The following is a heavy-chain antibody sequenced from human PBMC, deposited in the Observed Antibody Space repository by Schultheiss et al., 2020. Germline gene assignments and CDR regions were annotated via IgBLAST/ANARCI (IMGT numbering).Heavy chain of an antibody. V-gene: IGHV3-74*01. Sequence: GGSLRLSCAASGFTFSSYGMHWVRQAPGKGLEWVSRINSDGSSTSYADSVKGRFTISRDNAKNTLYLQMNSLRAEDTAVYYCARSLPIDAPQYYYDLTGAFDIWGQGTMVTVSS. CDR1: GFTFSSYG. CDR3: ARSLPIDAPQYYYDLTGAFDI. J-gene: IGHJ3*02. D-gene: IGHD3-22*01. CDR2: INSDGSST.